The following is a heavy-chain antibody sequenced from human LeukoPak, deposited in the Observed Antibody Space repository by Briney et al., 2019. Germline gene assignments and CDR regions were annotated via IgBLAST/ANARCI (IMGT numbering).Heavy chain of an antibody. V-gene: IGHV4-59*01. CDR1: GGPISSYY. CDR2: IYYSGST. J-gene: IGHJ4*02. Sequence: SETLSLTCTVSGGPISSYYWSWIRQPPGKGLEWIGYIYYSGSTNYNPSLKSRVTISVDTSKNQFSLKLSSVTAADTAVYYCARGGRDSSGWYVHYWGQGTLVTVSS. D-gene: IGHD6-19*01. CDR3: ARGGRDSSGWYVHY.